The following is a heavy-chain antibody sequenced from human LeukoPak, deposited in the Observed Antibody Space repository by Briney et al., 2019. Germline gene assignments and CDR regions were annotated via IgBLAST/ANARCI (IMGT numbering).Heavy chain of an antibody. CDR3: ARGSCSSSSCYERLNGLDV. Sequence: GGSLRLSCAASGFTFSNYDMHWVRQATGKGLEWVSAFHTAGDTHYSGSVKGRFATSRENAKNSFYLQMNNLRAGDSAVYYCARGSCSSSSCYERLNGLDVWGQGTPVTVSS. J-gene: IGHJ6*02. V-gene: IGHV3-13*01. D-gene: IGHD2-2*01. CDR1: GFTFSNYD. CDR2: FHTAGDT.